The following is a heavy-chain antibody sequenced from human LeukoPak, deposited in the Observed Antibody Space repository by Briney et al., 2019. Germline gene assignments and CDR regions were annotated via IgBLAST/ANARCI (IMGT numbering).Heavy chain of an antibody. D-gene: IGHD1-26*01. V-gene: IGHV4-61*08. CDR2: IYYSGST. J-gene: IGHJ4*02. Sequence: SETLSLTCTVSGGSISSGDYYWSWIRQPPGKGLEWIGYIYYSGSTNYNPSLKSRVTISVDTSKNQFSLKLSSVTAADTAVYYCARHVKGGSSFDYWGQGTLVTVSS. CDR3: ARHVKGGSSFDY. CDR1: GGSISSGDYY.